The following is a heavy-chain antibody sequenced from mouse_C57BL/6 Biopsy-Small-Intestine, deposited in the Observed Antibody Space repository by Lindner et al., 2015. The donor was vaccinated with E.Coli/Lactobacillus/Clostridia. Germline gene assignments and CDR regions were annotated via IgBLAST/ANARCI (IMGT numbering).Heavy chain of an antibody. Sequence: VQLQESGAELARPGASVKLSCKASGYTFISYGISWVKQRTGQGLEWIGEIYPRSGNTYYNEKFKAKATLTADKSSSTAYMELRSLTSEDSAVYFCTNYYGSSFAYYFDYWGQGTTLTVSS. V-gene: IGHV1-81*01. J-gene: IGHJ2*01. CDR2: IYPRSGNT. CDR3: TNYYGSSFAYYFDY. D-gene: IGHD1-1*01. CDR1: GYTFISYG.